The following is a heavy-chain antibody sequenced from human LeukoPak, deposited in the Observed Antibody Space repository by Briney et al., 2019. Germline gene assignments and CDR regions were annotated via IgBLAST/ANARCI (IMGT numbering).Heavy chain of an antibody. CDR3: ARDNGRNYDYVWGSFDY. Sequence: ASVKVSCKASGYTFTGYYMHWARQAPGQGLEWMGWISAYNGNTNYAQKLQGRVTMTTDTSTSTAYMELRSLRSDDTAVYYCARDNGRNYDYVWGSFDYWGQGTLVTVSS. CDR2: ISAYNGNT. CDR1: GYTFTGYY. V-gene: IGHV1-18*04. J-gene: IGHJ4*02. D-gene: IGHD3-16*01.